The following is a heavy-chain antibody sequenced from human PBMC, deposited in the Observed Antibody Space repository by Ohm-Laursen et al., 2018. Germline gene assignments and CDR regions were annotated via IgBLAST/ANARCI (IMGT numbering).Heavy chain of an antibody. V-gene: IGHV3-53*01. CDR1: GFNVSTNY. D-gene: IGHD2-21*02. CDR2: IYSGGFT. CDR3: ARDRDLSWFDP. J-gene: IGHJ5*02. Sequence: SLRLSCTASGFNVSTNYMSWVRQAPGKGLEWVSVIYSGGFTYYADSVKGRFTISRDNSKNTLYLQMNSLRTEDTAVYYCARDRDLSWFDPWGQGTLVTVSS.